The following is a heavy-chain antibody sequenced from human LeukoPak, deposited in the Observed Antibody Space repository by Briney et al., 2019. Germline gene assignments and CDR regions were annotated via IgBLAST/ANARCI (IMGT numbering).Heavy chain of an antibody. V-gene: IGHV5-51*01. J-gene: IGHJ5*02. CDR1: GYIFTNYW. Sequence: KYGESLKISCQVSGYIFTNYWIGWVRQMPGKGLESMGIIYPGDSDATYSPSFRGQVTISADRSIRTAYLQWSSLRASDTAIYYCASLNGHCLGDSCLFNWFGPWGPGTLVIVSS. CDR3: ASLNGHCLGDSCLFNWFGP. CDR2: IYPGDSDA. D-gene: IGHD2-21*01.